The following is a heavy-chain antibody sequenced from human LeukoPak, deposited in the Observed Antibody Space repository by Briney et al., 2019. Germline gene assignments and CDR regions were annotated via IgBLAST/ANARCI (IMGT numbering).Heavy chain of an antibody. CDR1: GYTFTSYY. Sequence: GVSVKVSCKASGYTFTSYYMHWVRQAPGQGLEWMGIINPSGGSTSYAQKFQARVTMTRDMSTSTVYMELSSLRSEDTAVYYCARISTGYSSGPKGGYYFDYWGQGTLVTVSS. V-gene: IGHV1-46*01. J-gene: IGHJ4*02. D-gene: IGHD6-19*01. CDR3: ARISTGYSSGPKGGYYFDY. CDR2: INPSGGST.